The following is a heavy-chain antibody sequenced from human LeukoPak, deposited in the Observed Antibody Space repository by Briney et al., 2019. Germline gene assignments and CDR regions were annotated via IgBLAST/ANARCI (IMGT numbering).Heavy chain of an antibody. CDR3: ARGSDPTRTSDY. Sequence: SETLSLTCTVSGGSISSYYWSWIRQPPGKGLEWIGYIYYSGSTNYNPSLKSRVTISVDTSKNQFSLKLSSVTAADTAVYYCARGSDPTRTSDYWGQGTLVTVSS. CDR1: GGSISSYY. V-gene: IGHV4-59*12. J-gene: IGHJ4*02. D-gene: IGHD1-14*01. CDR2: IYYSGST.